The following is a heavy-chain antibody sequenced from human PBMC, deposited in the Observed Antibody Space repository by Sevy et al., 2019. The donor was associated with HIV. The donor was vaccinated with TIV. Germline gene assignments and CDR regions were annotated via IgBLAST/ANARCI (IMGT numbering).Heavy chain of an antibody. CDR3: ARAPSWYDSSGYNALDI. CDR2: INPSGGTT. Sequence: ASVKVSCKASGDTFNNYHVHWVRQAPGQGLEWMGIINPSGGTTSYAQKFQGRVTMTRDTSTGTVYMELGSLRSEDTAGYYCARAPSWYDSSGYNALDIWGQGTMVTVSS. CDR1: GDTFNNYH. V-gene: IGHV1-46*02. J-gene: IGHJ3*02. D-gene: IGHD3-22*01.